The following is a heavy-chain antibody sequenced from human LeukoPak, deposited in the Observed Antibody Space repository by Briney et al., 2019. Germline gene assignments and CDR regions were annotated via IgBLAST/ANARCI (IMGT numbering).Heavy chain of an antibody. Sequence: SETLSLTCAVYGGSFSGYYWSWIRQPPGKGLEWIGEINHSGSTNYNPSLKSRVTISVDTSKTQFSLKLSSVTAADTAVYYCARIARYCSSTSCPLDAFDIWGQGTMVTVSS. CDR1: GGSFSGYY. J-gene: IGHJ3*02. D-gene: IGHD2-2*01. CDR3: ARIARYCSSTSCPLDAFDI. CDR2: INHSGST. V-gene: IGHV4-34*01.